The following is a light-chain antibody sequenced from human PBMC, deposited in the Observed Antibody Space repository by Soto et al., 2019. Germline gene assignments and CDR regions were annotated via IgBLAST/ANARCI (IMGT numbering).Light chain of an antibody. J-gene: IGKJ1*01. CDR3: QQSYEATWT. V-gene: IGKV1-39*01. CDR1: QSISSY. CDR2: AAS. Sequence: DIRMTQSPSSLSASVGDRVTITCRASQSISSYLNWYQQKPGKAPKLLIYAASSLQSGVPSRFSGSGSGTDFTLTIRSLQPEDFATYYCQQSYEATWTCGEGTKVEIK.